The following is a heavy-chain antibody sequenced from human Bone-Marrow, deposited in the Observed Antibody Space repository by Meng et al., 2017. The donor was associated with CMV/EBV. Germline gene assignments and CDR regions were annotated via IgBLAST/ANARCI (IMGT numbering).Heavy chain of an antibody. CDR2: IWYDGSNK. V-gene: IGHV3-33*01. D-gene: IGHD2-2*01. J-gene: IGHJ4*01. CDR3: ARGVLVPAGTDY. CDR1: GFTFSSYG. Sequence: GGSLRLSCAASGFTFSSYGMHWVRQAPGKGLEWVAVIWYDGSNKYYADSVKGRFTISRDNSKNTLYLQMNSLRAEDTAVYYGARGVLVPAGTDYWGQGTRVTVSS.